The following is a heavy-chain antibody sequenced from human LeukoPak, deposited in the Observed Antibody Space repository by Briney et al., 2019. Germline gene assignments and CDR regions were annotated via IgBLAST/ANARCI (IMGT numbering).Heavy chain of an antibody. D-gene: IGHD3-9*01. Sequence: SETLSLTCTVSGGSISSYYWSWIRQPAGKGLEWIGRIYTSGSTNYNPSLKSRVTMSVDTSKNQFSLKLSSVTAADTAVYYCARDYPYYDILTGYYDTRSFFDYWGRGTLVTVSS. CDR2: IYTSGST. V-gene: IGHV4-4*07. J-gene: IGHJ4*02. CDR3: ARDYPYYDILTGYYDTRSFFDY. CDR1: GGSISSYY.